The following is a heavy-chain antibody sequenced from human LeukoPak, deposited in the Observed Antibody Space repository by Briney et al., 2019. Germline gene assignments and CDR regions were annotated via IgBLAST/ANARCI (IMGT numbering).Heavy chain of an antibody. D-gene: IGHD2-2*01. V-gene: IGHV3-33*01. CDR3: ARDRWSSTSYNDY. J-gene: IGHJ4*02. CDR1: GFTFSNYG. Sequence: GRSLRFSCAASGFTFSNYGMHWVRQAPGKGLEWVAVIWYDGNNKYYGDSVKGRFTISRDNSKNTLYLQMNSLRAEDTAVYYCARDRWSSTSYNDYWGQGTLVTVSS. CDR2: IWYDGNNK.